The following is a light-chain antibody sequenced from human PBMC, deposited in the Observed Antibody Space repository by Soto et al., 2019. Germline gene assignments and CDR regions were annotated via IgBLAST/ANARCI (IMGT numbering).Light chain of an antibody. V-gene: IGKV1-9*01. CDR3: QQLNSYPRS. CDR1: QGISSY. Sequence: IQLTQSPSPLSASVGDRVTITCRASQGISSYLAWYQQKPGKAPKLLIYAASTLQSGVPSRFSGSGSGTDFTLTISSLQPEDFATYYCQQLNSYPRSFGQGTKLEIK. CDR2: AAS. J-gene: IGKJ2*01.